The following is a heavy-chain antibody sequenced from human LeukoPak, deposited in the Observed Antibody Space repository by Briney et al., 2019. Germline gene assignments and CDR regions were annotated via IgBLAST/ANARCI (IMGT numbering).Heavy chain of an antibody. CDR2: MSSRSNDI. CDR1: GFTFSSYS. CDR3: ARGTGDYLFDY. J-gene: IGHJ4*02. V-gene: IGHV3-21*01. D-gene: IGHD4-17*01. Sequence: GGSLRLSCAASGFTFSSYSVNWVRQAPGKGLEWVSSMSSRSNDIYYADSLKGRFTISRDIAQNSLCLQMNSLRAEDTGIYYCARGTGDYLFDYWGQGTLVTVSS.